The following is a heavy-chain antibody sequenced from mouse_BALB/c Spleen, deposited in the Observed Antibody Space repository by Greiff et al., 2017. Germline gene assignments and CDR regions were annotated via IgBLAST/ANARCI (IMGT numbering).Heavy chain of an antibody. D-gene: IGHD2-4*01. CDR3: ARPGAMITTWYFDV. J-gene: IGHJ1*01. CDR2: INPDSSTI. Sequence: EVKVIESGGGLVQPGGSLKLSCAASGFDFSRYWMSWVRQAPGKGLEWIGEINPDSSTINYTPSLKDKFIISRDNAKNTLYLQMSKVRSEDTALYYCARPGAMITTWYFDVWGAGTTVTVSS. V-gene: IGHV4-1*02. CDR1: GFDFSRYW.